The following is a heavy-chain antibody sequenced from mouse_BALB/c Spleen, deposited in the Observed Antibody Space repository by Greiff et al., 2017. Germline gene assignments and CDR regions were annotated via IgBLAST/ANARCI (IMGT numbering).Heavy chain of an antibody. D-gene: IGHD2-1*01. J-gene: IGHJ4*01. CDR3: ARGGNYLYYYAMDY. V-gene: IGHV1-9*01. CDR2: ILPGSGST. CDR1: GYTFSSYW. Sequence: VQLQQSGAELMKPGASVKISCKATGYTFSSYWIEWVKQRPGHGLEWIGEILPGSGSTNYNEKFKGKATFTADTSSNTAYMQLSSLTSEDSAVYYCARGGNYLYYYAMDYWGQGTSVTVSS.